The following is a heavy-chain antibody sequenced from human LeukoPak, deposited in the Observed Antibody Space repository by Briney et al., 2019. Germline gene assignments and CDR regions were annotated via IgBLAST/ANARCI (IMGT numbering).Heavy chain of an antibody. Sequence: GASVKVSCKASGYTFTSYAMHWVRQAPGQRLEWMGWINAGNGNTKYSQEFQGRVTITRDTSASTAYMELSSLRSEDMAVYYCARDGGAPIAAAGTYYYYMDVWGKGTTVTVSS. V-gene: IGHV1-3*03. CDR3: ARDGGAPIAAAGTYYYYMDV. D-gene: IGHD6-13*01. J-gene: IGHJ6*03. CDR2: INAGNGNT. CDR1: GYTFTSYA.